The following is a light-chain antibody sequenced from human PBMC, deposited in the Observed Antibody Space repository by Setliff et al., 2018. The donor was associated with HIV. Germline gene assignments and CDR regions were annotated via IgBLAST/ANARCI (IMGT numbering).Light chain of an antibody. Sequence: ALAQPASVSGSPGQSITISCTGISSDVGNYNYVSWYQEHPGKAPKLMIYDVSKRPSGVSNRFSGSKSGNTASLVISGLQSEDESEYYCAAWDDSLNGYVFGTGTKVTV. J-gene: IGLJ1*01. CDR3: AAWDDSLNGYV. CDR1: SSDVGNYNY. V-gene: IGLV2-14*01. CDR2: DVS.